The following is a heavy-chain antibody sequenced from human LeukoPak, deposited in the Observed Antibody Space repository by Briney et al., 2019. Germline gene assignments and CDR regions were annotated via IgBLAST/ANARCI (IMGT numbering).Heavy chain of an antibody. J-gene: IGHJ3*02. CDR3: AKGTYCSGGRCSLDPIDAFDI. CDR1: GFTLSSYS. D-gene: IGHD2-15*01. V-gene: IGHV3-21*01. Sequence: GGSLRLSCAASGFTLSSYSMNWVRQAPGKGLEWVSSIISSSSYIYYADPVKGRFTISRDNAKNSLYLQMNSLRAEDTAVYYCAKGTYCSGGRCSLDPIDAFDIWGQGTMVTVSS. CDR2: IISSSSYI.